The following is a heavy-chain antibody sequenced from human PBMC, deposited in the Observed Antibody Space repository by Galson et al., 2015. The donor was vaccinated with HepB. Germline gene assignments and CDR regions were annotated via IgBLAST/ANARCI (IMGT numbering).Heavy chain of an antibody. V-gene: IGHV3-23*01. CDR2: ISGSGDST. CDR1: GFTFSNYG. D-gene: IGHD3-3*01. CDR3: AKIPHYDFWSGFYSYLDY. Sequence: SLRLSCAASGFTFSNYGMSWVRQAPGKGLEWVSAISGSGDSTYYADSVKGRFTISRDNSKNTLYVQMSSLRAEDTAVYYCAKIPHYDFWSGFYSYLDYWGQGTLVTVSS. J-gene: IGHJ4*02.